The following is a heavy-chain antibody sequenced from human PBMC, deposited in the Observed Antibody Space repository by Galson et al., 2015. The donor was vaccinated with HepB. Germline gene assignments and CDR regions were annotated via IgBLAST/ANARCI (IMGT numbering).Heavy chain of an antibody. CDR2: IDWDDDK. D-gene: IGHD3-10*01. CDR3: ARVQAWFGRNCYFDA. J-gene: IGHJ4*02. CDR1: GFSLSSSGMC. Sequence: PALVKPTQTLTLTCTFSGFSLSSSGMCVYWIRQPPGKALEWLARIDWDDDKYYTPSLKTRLSISKGTSKNQVVLTMTNMDPVDTATYYCARVQAWFGRNCYFDAWGQGTLVTVSS. V-gene: IGHV2-70*11.